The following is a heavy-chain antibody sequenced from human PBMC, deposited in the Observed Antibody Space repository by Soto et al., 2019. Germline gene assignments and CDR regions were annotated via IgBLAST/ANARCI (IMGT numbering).Heavy chain of an antibody. J-gene: IGHJ6*02. CDR1: CYTFTSYG. D-gene: IGHD2-15*01. Sequence: ASVEVSCKASCYTFTSYGVSWVRQAPGQGLEWMGWANTYEVKTKYAQTFQDRITMTTDTFTSSGYMDLRSLTSDDKAVYYCARDLPWVCSGGSCSSKESNNFLDVWGQGTTVTVSS. CDR2: ANTYEVKT. V-gene: IGHV1-18*01. CDR3: ARDLPWVCSGGSCSSKESNNFLDV.